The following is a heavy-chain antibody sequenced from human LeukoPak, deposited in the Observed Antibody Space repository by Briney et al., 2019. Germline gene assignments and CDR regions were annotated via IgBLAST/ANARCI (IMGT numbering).Heavy chain of an antibody. CDR2: ISAYNGNT. CDR3: ARAEYCSSTSCSVPGVY. CDR1: GYTFTSYG. V-gene: IGHV1-18*04. J-gene: IGHJ4*02. Sequence: ASVKVSCKASGYTFTSYGISWVRQAPGQGLEWMGWISAYNGNTNYAQKLQGRVTMTTDTSTSTAYMELRSLRSDDTAVYYCARAEYCSSTSCSVPGVYWGQGTLVTVSS. D-gene: IGHD2-2*01.